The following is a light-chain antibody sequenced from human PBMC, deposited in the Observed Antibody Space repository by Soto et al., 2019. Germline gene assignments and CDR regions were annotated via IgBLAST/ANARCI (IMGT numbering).Light chain of an antibody. CDR2: GAS. CDR3: QQYGRSKRWT. J-gene: IGKJ1*01. V-gene: IGKV3-20*01. CDR1: QAITGTY. Sequence: EVVLTLSPGTLSLSPGERATLSCRASQAITGTYLAWYQQKPGQAPRLLIHGASTRATGVPDRFSGGGTGTDFSLNISRLEPEDFAVYYCQQYGRSKRWTFGQGTKIEV.